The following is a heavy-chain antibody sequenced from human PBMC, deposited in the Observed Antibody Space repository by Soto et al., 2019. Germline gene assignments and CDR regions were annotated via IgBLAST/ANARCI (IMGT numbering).Heavy chain of an antibody. CDR2: ISSSSSTI. J-gene: IGHJ4*01. CDR3: ARGGTIAVTTIGDY. CDR1: GFTFRSYN. Sequence: GGSLRFSCAASGFTFRSYNMNWVRLAPGKGLDWVSYISSSSSTIYYADSVKGRFTISRDNAKNSLYLQMNSLRDDDTAMYYCARGGTIAVTTIGDYWGQGTLVTVSS. D-gene: IGHD5-12*01. V-gene: IGHV3-48*02.